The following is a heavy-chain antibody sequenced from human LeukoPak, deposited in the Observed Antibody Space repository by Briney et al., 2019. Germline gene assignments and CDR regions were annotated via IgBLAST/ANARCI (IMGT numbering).Heavy chain of an antibody. CDR2: IYSGGST. V-gene: IGHV3-53*01. CDR1: GFTVSSNY. J-gene: IGHJ4*02. Sequence: GGSLRLSCAASGFTVSSNYMSWVRQAPGKGLEWVSVIYSGGSTYYADSVKGRFTISRDNAKNSLYLQMNSLRAEDTALYYCASLGYCSGGSCYARRDYWGQGTLVTVSS. D-gene: IGHD2-15*01. CDR3: ASLGYCSGGSCYARRDY.